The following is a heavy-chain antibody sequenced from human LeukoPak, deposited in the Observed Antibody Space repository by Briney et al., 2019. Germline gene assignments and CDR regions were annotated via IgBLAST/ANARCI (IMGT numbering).Heavy chain of an antibody. CDR2: IYYSGST. V-gene: IGHV4-30-2*01. D-gene: IGHD4-17*01. CDR1: GGSISSGGYS. CDR3: ARDDYGDNGGFDY. J-gene: IGHJ4*02. Sequence: SQTLSLTCAVSGGSISSGGYSWSWIRQPPGKGLEWIGYIYYSGSTYYNPSLKSRVTISVDTSKNQFSLKLSSVTAADTAVYCCARDDYGDNGGFDYWGQGTLVTVSS.